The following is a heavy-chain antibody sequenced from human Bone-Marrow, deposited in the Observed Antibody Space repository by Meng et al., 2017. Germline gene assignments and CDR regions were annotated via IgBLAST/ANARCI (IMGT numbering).Heavy chain of an antibody. Sequence: APGLVTPSRPLSLTCTVSGGSISSSSYYWGWIRQPPGKGLEWIGSIYYSGSTYYNPSLKSRVTISVDTSKNQFSLKLSSVTAADTAVYYCARDCPSPFRWFDPWGQGTLVTVSS. CDR1: GGSISSSSYY. CDR2: IYYSGST. V-gene: IGHV4-39*07. CDR3: ARDCPSPFRWFDP. J-gene: IGHJ5*02.